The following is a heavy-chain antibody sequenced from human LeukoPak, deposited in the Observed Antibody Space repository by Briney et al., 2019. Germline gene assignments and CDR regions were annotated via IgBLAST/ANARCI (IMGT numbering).Heavy chain of an antibody. CDR2: ISYDGSNK. V-gene: IGHV3-30-3*01. CDR3: ARAGGYSGYAY. Sequence: GRSLRLSCAASGFTFSSYAMHWVRQAPGKGLEWVAVISYDGSNKYYADSVKGRFTISRDNSKNTLYLQMNSLRAEDTAVYYCARAGGYSGYAYWGQGTLVTVSS. CDR1: GFTFSSYA. J-gene: IGHJ4*02. D-gene: IGHD5-12*01.